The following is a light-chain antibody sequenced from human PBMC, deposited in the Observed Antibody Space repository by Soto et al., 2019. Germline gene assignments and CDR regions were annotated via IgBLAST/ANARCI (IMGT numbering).Light chain of an antibody. Sequence: DIQMTQSPSLVSASVGDRVTITCRASQGISTWLAWYQQKPEKPPKSLIYGASSLQSGVPSRFNGSGSGTHFSLTINNLQAEDFGTYYCQEYQRFPLTFGGGTTVEIK. J-gene: IGKJ4*01. V-gene: IGKV1D-16*01. CDR1: QGISTW. CDR3: QEYQRFPLT. CDR2: GAS.